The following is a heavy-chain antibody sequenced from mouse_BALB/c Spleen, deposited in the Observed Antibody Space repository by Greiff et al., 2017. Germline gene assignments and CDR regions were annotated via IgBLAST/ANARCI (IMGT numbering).Heavy chain of an antibody. CDR3: ARSGSAWFAY. CDR1: GFTFSSFG. Sequence: EVKLVESGGGLVQPGGSRKLSCAASGFTFSSFGMHWVRQAPEKGLEWVAYISSGSSTIYYADTVKGRFTISRDSPKNTLFLQMTSLRSEDTAMYYCARSGSAWFAYWGQGTLVTVSA. CDR2: ISSGSSTI. V-gene: IGHV5-17*02. J-gene: IGHJ3*01. D-gene: IGHD3-1*01.